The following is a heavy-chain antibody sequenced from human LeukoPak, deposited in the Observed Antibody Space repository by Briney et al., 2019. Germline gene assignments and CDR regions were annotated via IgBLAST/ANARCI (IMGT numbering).Heavy chain of an antibody. CDR3: ARVHCSSTSCYDRLWKAFDI. V-gene: IGHV4-39*07. Sequence: SETLSLTCTVSGGSISSSSYYWGWIRQPPGKGLEWIGSIYYSGSTYYNPSLKSRVTISLDTSKNQFSLRLSSVTAADTAVYYCARVHCSSTSCYDRLWKAFDIWGQGTMVTVSS. J-gene: IGHJ3*02. D-gene: IGHD2-2*01. CDR2: IYYSGST. CDR1: GGSISSSSYY.